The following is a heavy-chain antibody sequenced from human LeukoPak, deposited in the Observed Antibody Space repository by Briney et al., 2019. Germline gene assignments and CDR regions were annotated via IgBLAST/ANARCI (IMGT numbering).Heavy chain of an antibody. CDR3: VKGGVYCSSTSCSSPYFDY. CDR2: ISSNGGST. CDR1: GFTFSSYA. V-gene: IGHV3-64D*06. Sequence: GGSLRLSCSASGFTFSSYALHWVRQAPGKGLEYVSAISSNGGSTYYADSVKGRFTISRDNSKNTLYLQMSSLRAEDTAVYYWVKGGVYCSSTSCSSPYFDYWGQGTLVTVSS. J-gene: IGHJ4*02. D-gene: IGHD2-2*01.